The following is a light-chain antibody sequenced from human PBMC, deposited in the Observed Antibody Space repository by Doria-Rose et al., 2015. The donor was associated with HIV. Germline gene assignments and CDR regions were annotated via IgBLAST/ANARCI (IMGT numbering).Light chain of an antibody. CDR1: QSFSGTY. CDR3: HQYGTSWT. CDR2: DGS. Sequence: TQSPGTLSLSPGERATLSCRASQSFSGTYLAWYQQKPGQAPSPLIYDGSTRATGIPDRFSASGSGTDFTLTINRLEPEDFALYYCHQYGTSWTFGQGTKVEI. V-gene: IGKV3-20*01. J-gene: IGKJ1*01.